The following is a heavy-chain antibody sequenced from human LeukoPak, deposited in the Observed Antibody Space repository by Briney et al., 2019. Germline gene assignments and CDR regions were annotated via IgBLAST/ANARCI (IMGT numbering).Heavy chain of an antibody. CDR2: IYYSGST. D-gene: IGHD5-24*01. Sequence: PSETLSLTCNVSGDSIRRYYWSWIRQPPGKGLEWIGHIYYSGSTNYNPSLKSRVTISVDTSKNQFSLKMSSVTAADTAVYYCARSRDGYNQNTPLYYWGQGTLVTVSS. CDR3: ARSRDGYNQNTPLYY. CDR1: GDSIRRYY. J-gene: IGHJ4*02. V-gene: IGHV4-59*01.